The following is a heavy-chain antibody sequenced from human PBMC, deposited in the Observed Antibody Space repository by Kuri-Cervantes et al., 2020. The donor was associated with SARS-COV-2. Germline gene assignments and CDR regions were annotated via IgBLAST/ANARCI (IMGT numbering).Heavy chain of an antibody. CDR3: YCSPKVGFDS. J-gene: IGHJ4*02. CDR2: IKTNSCNT. CDR1: GYDFSDYD. D-gene: IGHD2-21*01. V-gene: IGHV1-8*02. Sequence: ASVKVSCKDSGYDFSDYDINWVRQATGQGLEWMGMIKTNSCNTLYAQMLQGRVTMTRDTSISPVYMELGALKSEDTVVYYGYCSPKVGFDSWGQGTPVTVSS.